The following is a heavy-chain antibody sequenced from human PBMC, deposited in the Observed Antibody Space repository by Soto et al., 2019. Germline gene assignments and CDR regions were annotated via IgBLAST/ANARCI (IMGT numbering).Heavy chain of an antibody. CDR2: FDPEDGET. V-gene: IGHV1-24*01. Sequence: GASVKVSCKVSGYTLTELSMHWVRQAPGKGLEWMGGFDPEDGETIYAQKFQGRVTMTEDTSTDTAYMELSSLRSEDTAVYYCARDLKEMATMPYNWFDPWGQGTLVTVSS. CDR3: ARDLKEMATMPYNWFDP. CDR1: GYTLTELS. J-gene: IGHJ5*02. D-gene: IGHD5-12*01.